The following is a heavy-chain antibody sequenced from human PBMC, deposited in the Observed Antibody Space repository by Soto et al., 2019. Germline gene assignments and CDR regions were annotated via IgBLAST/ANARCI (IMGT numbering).Heavy chain of an antibody. CDR2: INPSGGST. CDR3: ARAVLLWFGDQIDNWFDP. J-gene: IGHJ5*02. V-gene: IGHV1-46*03. D-gene: IGHD3-10*01. CDR1: GYTFTSYY. Sequence: GASVKVSCKASGYTFTSYYMPWVRQAPGQGLEWMGIINPSGGSTSYAQKFQGRVTMTRDTSTSTVYMELSSLRSEDTAVYYFARAVLLWFGDQIDNWFDPWGQGTLVTVSS.